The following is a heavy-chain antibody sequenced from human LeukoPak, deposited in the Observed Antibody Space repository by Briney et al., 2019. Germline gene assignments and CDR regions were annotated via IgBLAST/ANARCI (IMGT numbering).Heavy chain of an antibody. Sequence: SETLSLTCAVYGGSFSGYYWSWIRQPPGKGLEWIGEINHSGSTNYNPSLKSRVTISVDTSKNQFSLKLSSVTAADTAVYYCARHTPPGYSSSWYWATQNWFDPWGQGTLVTVSS. V-gene: IGHV4-34*01. D-gene: IGHD6-13*01. CDR1: GGSFSGYY. J-gene: IGHJ5*02. CDR2: INHSGST. CDR3: ARHTPPGYSSSWYWATQNWFDP.